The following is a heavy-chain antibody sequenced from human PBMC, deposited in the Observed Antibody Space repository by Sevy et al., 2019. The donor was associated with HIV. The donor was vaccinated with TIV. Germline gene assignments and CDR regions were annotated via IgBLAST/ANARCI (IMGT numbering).Heavy chain of an antibody. Sequence: EGSLRLSCAASGFTFSSYAMSWVRQAPGKGLEWVSAISGSGGSTYYADSVKGRFTISRDNSKNTLYLQMNSLRAEDTAVYYCARHLNVLRFLEWSRFDPWGQGTLVTVSS. CDR2: ISGSGGST. V-gene: IGHV3-23*01. CDR1: GFTFSSYA. CDR3: ARHLNVLRFLEWSRFDP. J-gene: IGHJ5*02. D-gene: IGHD3-3*01.